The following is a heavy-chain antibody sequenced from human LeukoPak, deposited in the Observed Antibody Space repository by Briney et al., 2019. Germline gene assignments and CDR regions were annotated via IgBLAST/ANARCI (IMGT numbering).Heavy chain of an antibody. V-gene: IGHV4-34*01. CDR2: INHSGST. J-gene: IGHJ5*02. Sequence: PSETLSLTCAVYGGSFSGYYWSWIRQPPGKGLEWIGEINHSGSTNYNLSLKSRVTISVDTSKNQFSLKLSSVTAADTAVYYCARGHNWFDPWGQGTLVTVSS. CDR3: ARGHNWFDP. CDR1: GGSFSGYY.